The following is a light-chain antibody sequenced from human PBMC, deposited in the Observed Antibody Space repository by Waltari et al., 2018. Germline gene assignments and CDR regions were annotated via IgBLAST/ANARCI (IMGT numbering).Light chain of an antibody. J-gene: IGKJ1*01. V-gene: IGKV2-30*02. Sequence: VVMTQSLLPVPVTLGRPAPIACRSSLSLVHSDGNTYLSWFQQRPGQSPRRLIYKVSNRDSGVPDRFSGSGSGTDFTLKISRVEAEDVGVYYCMQGTHWPPWTFGQGTKVEIQ. CDR3: MQGTHWPPWT. CDR2: KVS. CDR1: LSLVHSDGNTY.